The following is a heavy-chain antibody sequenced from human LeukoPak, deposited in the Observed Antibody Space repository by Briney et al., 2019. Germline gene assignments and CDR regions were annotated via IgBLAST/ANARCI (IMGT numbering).Heavy chain of an antibody. CDR2: ISYDGSNK. D-gene: IGHD3-10*01. V-gene: IGHV3-30-3*01. CDR3: AKGSGSWYPRYFDY. CDR1: GFTFSSYA. J-gene: IGHJ4*02. Sequence: HAGGSLRLSCAASGFTFSSYAMHWVRQAPGKGLEWVAVISYDGSNKYYADSVKGRFTISRDNSKNTLYLQMNSLRAEDTAVYYCAKGSGSWYPRYFDYWGQGTLVTVSS.